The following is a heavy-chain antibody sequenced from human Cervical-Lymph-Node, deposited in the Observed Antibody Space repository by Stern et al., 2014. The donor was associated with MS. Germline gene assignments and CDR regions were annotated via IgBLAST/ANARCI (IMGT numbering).Heavy chain of an antibody. D-gene: IGHD6-13*01. Sequence: MQLVESGGGVVPPGRSLRLSCAASGFSFSRYAMRWVRQAPGKGLEWVALIWYDGSNPYYADSVTGRFTISRDNFKNTLYLQMNSLRAEDTAVYYCASAYSSSHYYFDYWGQGTLVTVSS. J-gene: IGHJ4*02. CDR3: ASAYSSSHYYFDY. V-gene: IGHV3-33*01. CDR2: IWYDGSNP. CDR1: GFSFSRYA.